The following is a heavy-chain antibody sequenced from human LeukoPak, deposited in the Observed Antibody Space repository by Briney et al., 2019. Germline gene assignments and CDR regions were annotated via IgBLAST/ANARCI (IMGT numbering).Heavy chain of an antibody. D-gene: IGHD3-10*01. CDR1: GFTFDDYG. V-gene: IGHV3-20*04. Sequence: PGGSLRLSCAASGFTFDDYGMSWVRQAPGKGLEWVSGINWTGGSTGYADSVKGRFTISRDNAKNSLYLQMNSLRAKDTALYYCAIVGGGAFDIWGQGTMVTVSS. J-gene: IGHJ3*02. CDR3: AIVGGGAFDI. CDR2: INWTGGST.